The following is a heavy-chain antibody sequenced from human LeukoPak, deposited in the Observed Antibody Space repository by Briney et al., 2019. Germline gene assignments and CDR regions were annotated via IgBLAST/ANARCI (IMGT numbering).Heavy chain of an antibody. J-gene: IGHJ5*02. Sequence: PSQTLSLTCTVSVGSITSYYWSWIRQPPGKGLEWMGYSYYIGSTNYNPSLKSRVTISVDTSKNQFSLKLSSVTDAATAVSYCARGGVNYKIAGPWGQGALVTVSS. CDR1: VGSITSYY. CDR3: ARGGVNYKIAGP. CDR2: SYYIGST. D-gene: IGHD3-10*01. V-gene: IGHV4-59*01.